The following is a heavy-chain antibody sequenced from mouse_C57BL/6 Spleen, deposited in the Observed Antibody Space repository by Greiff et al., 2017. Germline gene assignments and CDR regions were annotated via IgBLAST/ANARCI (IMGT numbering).Heavy chain of an antibody. J-gene: IGHJ4*01. Sequence: QVQLQQPGAELVKPGASVKLSCKASGYTFTSYWMHWVKQRPGQGLEWIGMIHPNSGSTNYNEKFKSKAPLTVDKSSSTAYMQLSSLTSEDSAVYYCARGYYGPLYYAMDYWGQGTSVTVSS. CDR1: GYTFTSYW. CDR3: ARGYYGPLYYAMDY. D-gene: IGHD1-1*01. V-gene: IGHV1-64*01. CDR2: IHPNSGST.